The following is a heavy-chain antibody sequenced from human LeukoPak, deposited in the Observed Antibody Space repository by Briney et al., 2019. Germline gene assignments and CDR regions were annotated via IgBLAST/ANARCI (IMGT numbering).Heavy chain of an antibody. V-gene: IGHV3-33*01. J-gene: IGHJ3*02. CDR3: ARDAIAVAGHDAFDI. Sequence: PGGSLRLSCAASGFTFSGYGMHWVRQAPGKGLEWVAVIWYDGSNKYYADSVKGRFTISRDNSKNTLYLQMNSLRAEDTAVYYCARDAIAVAGHDAFDIWGQGTMVTVSS. CDR1: GFTFSGYG. CDR2: IWYDGSNK. D-gene: IGHD6-19*01.